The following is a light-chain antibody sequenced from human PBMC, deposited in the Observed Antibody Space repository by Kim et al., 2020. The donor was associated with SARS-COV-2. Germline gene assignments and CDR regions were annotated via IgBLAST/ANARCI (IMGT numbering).Light chain of an antibody. J-gene: IGLJ2*01. V-gene: IGLV1-44*01. CDR2: GYN. Sequence: GQSVTISCSGSFSNVGRNTVNWDQQLPGTAPKLLIFGYNKRPSGVPDRFSGSKSGTSASLAISGLQSEDEADYYCAAWDDNLNGVGFGGGTQLTVL. CDR1: FSNVGRNT. CDR3: AAWDDNLNGVG.